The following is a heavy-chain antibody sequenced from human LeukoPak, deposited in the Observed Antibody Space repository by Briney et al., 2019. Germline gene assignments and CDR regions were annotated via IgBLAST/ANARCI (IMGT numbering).Heavy chain of an antibody. D-gene: IGHD3-10*01. CDR2: VYQTGSI. CDR1: GQAIRSGYY. V-gene: IGHV4-38-2*02. J-gene: IGHJ5*02. CDR3: ARGGIRGGLDNWFDP. Sequence: SETLSLTCSVSGQAIRSGYYWSWIRQSPGKGLEWIGSVYQTGSINHNPSLKNRVAILVDTSKNQFSLRLTSVTAADTAVYYCARGGIRGGLDNWFDPWGQGTLVTVSS.